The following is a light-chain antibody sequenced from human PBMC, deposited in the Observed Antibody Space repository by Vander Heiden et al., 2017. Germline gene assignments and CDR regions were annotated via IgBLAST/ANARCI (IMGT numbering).Light chain of an antibody. CDR3: AAWDDSLKAWV. J-gene: IGLJ3*02. V-gene: IGLV1-44*01. Sequence: SVPTQPPPASATPGQRVPISCSGSSSHTGSHALRWYQQLPGMAPKFLIFSNNQRPSGVPDRFSGSKSGTSASLAISGLQSEDEADYYCAAWDDSLKAWVFGGGTKLTVL. CDR2: SNN. CDR1: SSHTGSHA.